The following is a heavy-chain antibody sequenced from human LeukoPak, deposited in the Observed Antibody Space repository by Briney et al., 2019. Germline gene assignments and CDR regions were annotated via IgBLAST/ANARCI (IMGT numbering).Heavy chain of an antibody. CDR2: IHYSGTT. D-gene: IGHD2-8*02. Sequence: PSETLSLTCTVSRASMSSFFWSWIRQPPGKGLEWIGHIHYSGTTKYNPSLTSRITLSMDTSKSQVSPRLTSVTAADTAMYYCAASGNSWWEGFFHDWGQGTLVSVFS. V-gene: IGHV4-59*03. CDR1: RASMSSFF. J-gene: IGHJ1*01. CDR3: AASGNSWWEGFFHD.